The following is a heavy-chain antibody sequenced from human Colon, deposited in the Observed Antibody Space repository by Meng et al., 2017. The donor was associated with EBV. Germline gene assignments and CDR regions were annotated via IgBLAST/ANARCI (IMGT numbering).Heavy chain of an antibody. J-gene: IGHJ4*02. V-gene: IGHV4-4*02. Sequence: HVRILGPSPGLLRPSGTLSSICPCCGASIGSSYWWSGVRQPPEKGLEWIGEIYHSGSTNYNPSLKSRLTLSVDKSKSQFSLELISVTAADTAVYYCARGRRFGSGRYALDYWGQGTLVTVSS. CDR3: ARGRRFGSGRYALDY. D-gene: IGHD3-10*01. CDR2: IYHSGST. CDR1: GASIGSSYW.